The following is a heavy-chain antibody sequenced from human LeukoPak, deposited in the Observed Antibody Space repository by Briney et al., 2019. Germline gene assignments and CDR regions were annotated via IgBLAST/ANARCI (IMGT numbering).Heavy chain of an antibody. Sequence: PGGSLRLSCAASGFTFSSYAMSWVRQAPGKGLEWVSAISGSGGSTYYADSVKGRFTISRDNSKNTLYLQMNSLRAEDTAVYYCARTNYYGSGSYLGAFDYWGQGTLVTVSS. V-gene: IGHV3-23*01. CDR3: ARTNYYGSGSYLGAFDY. J-gene: IGHJ4*02. D-gene: IGHD3-10*01. CDR1: GFTFSSYA. CDR2: ISGSGGST.